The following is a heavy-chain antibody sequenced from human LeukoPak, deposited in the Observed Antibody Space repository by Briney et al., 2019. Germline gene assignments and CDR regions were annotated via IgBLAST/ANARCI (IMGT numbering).Heavy chain of an antibody. D-gene: IGHD4-17*01. CDR2: ILPIFGTA. CDR1: GYTFTNYA. CDR3: ASSDYGDLYYFDY. J-gene: IGHJ4*02. Sequence: GASVKVSCKASGYTFTNYAMNWVRQAPGQGLEWMGWILPIFGTANYAQKFQGRVTITADESTSTAYMELSSLRSEDTAVYYCASSDYGDLYYFDYWGQGTLVTVSS. V-gene: IGHV1-69*13.